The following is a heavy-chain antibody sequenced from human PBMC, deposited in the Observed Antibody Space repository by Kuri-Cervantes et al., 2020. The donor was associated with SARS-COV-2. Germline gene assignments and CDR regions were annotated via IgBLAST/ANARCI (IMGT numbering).Heavy chain of an antibody. CDR1: GFTFRHYT. CDR2: INWDGTTT. V-gene: IGHV3-43*01. Sequence: GESLKISCATSGFTFRHYTMQWVRQVPGKGLEWVSLINWDGTTTFYADSVKGRFSISRDNSKDSLYLQMDSLKIDGTALYYCAKGDWGYSNGFGAFDIWGQGTVVTVSS. J-gene: IGHJ3*02. D-gene: IGHD5-18*01. CDR3: AKGDWGYSNGFGAFDI.